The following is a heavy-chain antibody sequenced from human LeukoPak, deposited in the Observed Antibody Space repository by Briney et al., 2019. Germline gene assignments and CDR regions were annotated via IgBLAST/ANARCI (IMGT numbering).Heavy chain of an antibody. V-gene: IGHV3-66*02. J-gene: IGHJ3*02. CDR3: AKDLYSYLGAFDI. CDR2: IYSGGST. D-gene: IGHD2-21*01. CDR1: GFTVSSNY. Sequence: GGSLRLSCAASGFTVSSNYMSWVRQAPGKGLEWVSVIYSGGSTYYADSVKGRFTISRGNSKNTLYLQMNSLRVEDTAVYHCAKDLYSYLGAFDIWGQGTMDTVSS.